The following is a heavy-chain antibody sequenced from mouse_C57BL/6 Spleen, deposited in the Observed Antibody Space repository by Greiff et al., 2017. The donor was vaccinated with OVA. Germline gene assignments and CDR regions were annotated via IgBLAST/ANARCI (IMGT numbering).Heavy chain of an antibody. J-gene: IGHJ4*01. CDR3: TTVFLRGPSMDY. CDR2: IDPENGDT. V-gene: IGHV14-4*01. Sequence: VQLKQSGAELVRPGASVKLSCTASGFNIKDDYMHWVKQRPEQGLEWIGWIDPENGDTEYASKFQGKATITADTSSNTAYLQLSSLTSEDTAVYYCTTVFLRGPSMDYWGQGTSVTVSS. CDR1: GFNIKDDY. D-gene: IGHD2-12*01.